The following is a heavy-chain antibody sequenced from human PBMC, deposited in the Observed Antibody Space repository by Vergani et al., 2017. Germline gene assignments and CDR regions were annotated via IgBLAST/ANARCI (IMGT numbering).Heavy chain of an antibody. J-gene: IGHJ6*03. CDR3: ARGLIIPRYCSSTSCYGFYYYYYMDV. D-gene: IGHD2-2*01. CDR1: GYTFTGYY. V-gene: IGHV1-2*02. CDR2: INPNSGGT. Sequence: QVQLVQSGAEVKKPGASVKVSCKASGYTFTGYYMHWVRQAPGQGLEWMGWINPNSGGTNYAQKFQGRVTMTRDTSISTAYMELSRLRSDDTAVYYCARGLIIPRYCSSTSCYGFYYYYYMDVWGKGTTVTVSS.